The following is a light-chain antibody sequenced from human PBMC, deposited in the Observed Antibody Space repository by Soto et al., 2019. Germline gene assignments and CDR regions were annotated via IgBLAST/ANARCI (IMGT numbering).Light chain of an antibody. Sequence: EIVLTQSPGTLSLSPGERATLSCRASQSVSSSSLAWYQHQPGQAPRPLVYGASSRATGIPDRFSGSGSGTDFTLTISRLEPEDLALYYCQQYGSSPLTFGQGTKVDIK. V-gene: IGKV3-20*01. J-gene: IGKJ1*01. CDR2: GAS. CDR3: QQYGSSPLT. CDR1: QSVSSSS.